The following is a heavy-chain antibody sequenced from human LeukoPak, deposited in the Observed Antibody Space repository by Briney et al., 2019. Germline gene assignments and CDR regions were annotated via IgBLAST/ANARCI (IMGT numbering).Heavy chain of an antibody. J-gene: IGHJ4*02. CDR2: ISGSGGST. CDR3: AKSSYYDSSGYYREYYFDF. CDR1: RFTFSTYG. V-gene: IGHV3-23*01. D-gene: IGHD3-22*01. Sequence: PGGSLRLSCAASRFTFSTYGMNWVRQAPGKGLEWVSSISGSGGSTNYADSVKGRFTISRDNSKNTLYLQMNSLRDEDTAVYYCAKSSYYDSSGYYREYYFDFWGQGTLVTVSS.